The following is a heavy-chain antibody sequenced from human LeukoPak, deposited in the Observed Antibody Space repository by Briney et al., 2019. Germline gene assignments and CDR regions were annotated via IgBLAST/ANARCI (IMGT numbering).Heavy chain of an antibody. CDR2: INYGGST. D-gene: IGHD2-15*01. J-gene: IGHJ4*02. V-gene: IGHV4-59*08. CDR3: ARLDCSADSCYNY. CDR1: GDSIRSDY. Sequence: SETLSLTCKVSGDSIRSDYWSWIRQPPGEGLERIGYINYGGSTSYNPSLKSRVTMLVDTSKNQISLRLTSVTAADTAVCYCARLDCSADSCYNYWGQGTLVTVSS.